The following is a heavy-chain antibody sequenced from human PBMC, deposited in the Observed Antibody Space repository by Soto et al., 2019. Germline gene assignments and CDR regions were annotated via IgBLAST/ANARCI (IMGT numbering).Heavy chain of an antibody. D-gene: IGHD3-3*01. CDR3: TTENIWDDFWSGYYPATRNWFDP. Sequence: GGSLRLSCAASGFTFSNAWMSWVRQAPGKGLEWVGRIKSKTDGGTTDYTAPVKGRFTISRDDSKNTLYLQMNSLKTEDTVVYYCTTENIWDDFWSGYYPATRNWFDPWGQGTLVTVSS. V-gene: IGHV3-15*01. CDR2: IKSKTDGGTT. CDR1: GFTFSNAW. J-gene: IGHJ5*02.